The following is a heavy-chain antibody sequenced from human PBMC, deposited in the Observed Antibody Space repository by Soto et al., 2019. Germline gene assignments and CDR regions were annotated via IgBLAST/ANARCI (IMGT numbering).Heavy chain of an antibody. D-gene: IGHD3-22*01. CDR2: INYSGGT. J-gene: IGHJ3*02. CDR3: ARERLDSSDYYSGAFDI. Sequence: QVQLQESGPGLVKPSQTLSLTCSVSGGSISSSAYYWSWIRQHPGKGQEWIGYINYSGGTFYNPSLKSRIRISVDTSKNQFSLRLSSVTAADTAVYYCARERLDSSDYYSGAFDIWGQGTMVTVSS. CDR1: GGSISSSAYY. V-gene: IGHV4-31*03.